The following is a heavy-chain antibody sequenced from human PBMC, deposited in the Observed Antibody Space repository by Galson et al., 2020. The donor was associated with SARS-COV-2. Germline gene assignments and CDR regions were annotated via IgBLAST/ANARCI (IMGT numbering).Heavy chain of an antibody. CDR3: ARGTSDYDFWSGYYPYYYYYMDV. CDR1: GFPFSSYD. Sequence: GESLKISCAASGFPFSSYDMHWVRQATGKGLEWVSATGTAGDTYYPGSVKGRFTLPSENAKNSLYLQMNSLRAGDTAVYYCARGTSDYDFWSGYYPYYYYYMDVWGKGTTVTVSS. CDR2: TGTAGDT. D-gene: IGHD3-3*01. J-gene: IGHJ6*03. V-gene: IGHV3-13*01.